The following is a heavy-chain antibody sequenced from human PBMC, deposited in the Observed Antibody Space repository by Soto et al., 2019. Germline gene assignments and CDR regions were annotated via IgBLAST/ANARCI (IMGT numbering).Heavy chain of an antibody. CDR2: ISGSGDTK. V-gene: IGHV3-23*01. J-gene: IGHJ4*02. Sequence: GGSLRLSCSASGFTFSSNAMNWVRQAPGKGLEWVSIISGSGDTKYYADSVKGRFTISRDNSKNTVFLQVNSLKGDDTAVYYCVKDAEVVRSLGFESWGQGTLLTVSS. CDR3: VKDAEVVRSLGFES. D-gene: IGHD3-10*01. CDR1: GFTFSSNA.